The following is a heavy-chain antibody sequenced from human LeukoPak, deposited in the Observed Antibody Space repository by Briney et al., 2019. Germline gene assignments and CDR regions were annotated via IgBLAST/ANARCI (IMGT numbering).Heavy chain of an antibody. V-gene: IGHV3-33*08. Sequence: PGGSLRLSCAASGFTFSSYAMSWVRQAPGKGLEWVAVIWYDGSNKYYADSVKGRFTISRDNSKNTLYLQMNSLRAEDTAVYYCARIATPQRVYGMDVWGQGTTVTVSS. CDR1: GFTFSSYA. CDR3: ARIATPQRVYGMDV. D-gene: IGHD6-13*01. J-gene: IGHJ6*02. CDR2: IWYDGSNK.